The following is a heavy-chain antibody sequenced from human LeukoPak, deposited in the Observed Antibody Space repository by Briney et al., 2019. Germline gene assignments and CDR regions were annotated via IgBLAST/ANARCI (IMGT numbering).Heavy chain of an antibody. CDR2: INSDGSST. CDR3: ARGPIDYGDYYFDY. CDR1: GFTFSSYW. Sequence: GGSQRLSCAASGFTFSSYWMHWVRQAPGKGLVWVSRINSDGSSTSYADSVKGRFTISRDNAKNTLYLQMNSLRAEDTAVYYCARGPIDYGDYYFDYWGQGTLVTVSS. J-gene: IGHJ4*02. D-gene: IGHD4-17*01. V-gene: IGHV3-74*01.